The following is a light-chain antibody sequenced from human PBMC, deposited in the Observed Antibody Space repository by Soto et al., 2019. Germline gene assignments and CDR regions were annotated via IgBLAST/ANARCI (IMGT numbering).Light chain of an antibody. CDR1: QSVGTY. Sequence: EIVLTQSQATLSLSPGERATLSCRASQSVGTYLVWYQQKPGQAPRLLIYDASKRAIGIPDRFSGSGSGTDFTLTISSLEPGDSAVYYCQQRRAWPRVFGGGTRME. CDR3: QQRRAWPRV. J-gene: IGKJ4*01. CDR2: DAS. V-gene: IGKV3-11*01.